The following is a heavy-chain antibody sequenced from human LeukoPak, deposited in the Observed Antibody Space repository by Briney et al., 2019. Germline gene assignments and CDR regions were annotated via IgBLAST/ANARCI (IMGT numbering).Heavy chain of an antibody. Sequence: SETLSLTCTVSGGSISSHYWSWIRQPPGKGLEWIGYIYYSGSTNYNPSLKSRVTISVDTSKNQFSLKLSSVTAADTAAYYCARDLDYWGQGTLVTVSS. CDR2: IYYSGST. CDR3: ARDLDY. J-gene: IGHJ4*02. CDR1: GGSISSHY. V-gene: IGHV4-59*11.